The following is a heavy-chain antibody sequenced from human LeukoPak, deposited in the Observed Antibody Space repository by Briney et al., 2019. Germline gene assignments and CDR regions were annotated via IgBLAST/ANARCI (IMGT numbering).Heavy chain of an antibody. CDR1: GFTVSSNY. D-gene: IGHD3-9*01. J-gene: IGHJ4*02. CDR2: IHYSGST. CDR3: ARGLGYYDILTALTN. V-gene: IGHV4-59*02. Sequence: GSLRLSCAASGFTVSSNYMSWVRQAPGKGLEWIGYIHYSGSTYYNPSLNSRLTISVDTSKNQFSLKLSSVTAADTAVYYCARGLGYYDILTALTNWGQGTLVTVSS.